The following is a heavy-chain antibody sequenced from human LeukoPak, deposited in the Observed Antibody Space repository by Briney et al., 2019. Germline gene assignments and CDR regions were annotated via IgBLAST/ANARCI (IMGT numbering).Heavy chain of an antibody. CDR3: ARVFDSGSQAYFYYMDV. CDR1: GGSFSGYY. V-gene: IGHV4-34*01. J-gene: IGHJ6*03. CDR2: IYYSGST. Sequence: SETLSLTCAVYGGSFSGYYWSWIRQPPGKGLEWIGSIYYSGSTYYNPSLKSRVTMSVDTSKNQFSLKVSSVTAADTAVYYCARVFDSGSQAYFYYMDVWGKGTTVTIFS. D-gene: IGHD3-10*01.